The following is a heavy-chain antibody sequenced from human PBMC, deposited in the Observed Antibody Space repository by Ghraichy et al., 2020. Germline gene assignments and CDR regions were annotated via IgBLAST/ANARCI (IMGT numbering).Heavy chain of an antibody. D-gene: IGHD3-22*01. Sequence: SETLSLTCTVSGGSISSYYWSWIRQPPGKGLEWIGYIYYSGSTNYNPSLKSRVTISVDTSKNQFSLKLSSVTAADTAVYYCARGVTYYYDSSVGFDLWGRGTLVTVSS. CDR1: GGSISSYY. V-gene: IGHV4-59*01. CDR3: ARGVTYYYDSSVGFDL. CDR2: IYYSGST. J-gene: IGHJ2*01.